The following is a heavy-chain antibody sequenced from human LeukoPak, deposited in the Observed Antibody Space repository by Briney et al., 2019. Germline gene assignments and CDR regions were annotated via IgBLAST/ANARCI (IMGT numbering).Heavy chain of an antibody. J-gene: IGHJ5*02. V-gene: IGHV3-66*02. CDR2: IYSGGST. Sequence: GGFLRLSCAASGFTVSSNYMSWVRQVPGKGLEWVSVIYSGGSTYYADSVKGRFTISRDNSKNTPYLQMNSLRAEDTAVYYCARVLEVAADPWGQGTLVTVSS. D-gene: IGHD6-13*01. CDR3: ARVLEVAADP. CDR1: GFTVSSNY.